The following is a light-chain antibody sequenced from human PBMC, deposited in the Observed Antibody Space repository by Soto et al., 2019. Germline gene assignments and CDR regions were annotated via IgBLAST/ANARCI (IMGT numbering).Light chain of an antibody. Sequence: DVVMTQSPLSLPVTLGQPASISCRSSYSLIHSDGDTYLNWFQQRPGQSPRRLIYEVSNRDSGVPDRFSGSGSGTHFTLKISRVEAEDVGIYYCMQGTHWPWTFGQGTEVEIK. V-gene: IGKV2-30*02. CDR2: EVS. CDR3: MQGTHWPWT. J-gene: IGKJ1*01. CDR1: YSLIHSDGDTY.